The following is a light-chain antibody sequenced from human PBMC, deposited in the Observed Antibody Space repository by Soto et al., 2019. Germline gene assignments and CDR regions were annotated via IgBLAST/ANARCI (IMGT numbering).Light chain of an antibody. CDR2: DAS. CDR1: QSISSW. V-gene: IGKV1-5*01. Sequence: DIQMTQSPSTLSSSVGDRVTITCRASQSISSWLAWYQQKPGKAPEVLIYDASTLESGVPSRFSGSGSGTEFTLTISSLQPDDFAVYYCQQYNNSPWTFGQGTMVEIK. CDR3: QQYNNSPWT. J-gene: IGKJ1*01.